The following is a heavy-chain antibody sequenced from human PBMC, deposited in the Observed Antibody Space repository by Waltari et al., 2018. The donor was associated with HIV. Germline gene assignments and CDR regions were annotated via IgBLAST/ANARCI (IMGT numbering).Heavy chain of an antibody. V-gene: IGHV4-59*01. CDR1: GGSISSYY. D-gene: IGHD3-10*01. CDR2: IYYSGST. Sequence: QVQLQESGPGLVKPSETLSLTCTVSGGSISSYYWSWIRQPPGKGLEWIGYIYYSGSTNYNPSLKSRVTISVDTSKNQFSLKRSSVTAADTAVYYCARDVLGSGSPDMDKGFDPWGQGTLVTVSS. CDR3: ARDVLGSGSPDMDKGFDP. J-gene: IGHJ5*02.